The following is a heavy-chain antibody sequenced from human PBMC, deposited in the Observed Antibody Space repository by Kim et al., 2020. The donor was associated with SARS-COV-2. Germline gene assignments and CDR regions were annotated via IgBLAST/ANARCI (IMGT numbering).Heavy chain of an antibody. J-gene: IGHJ3*02. D-gene: IGHD3-10*01. CDR3: ARHHIMMVRGKGGAFDI. Sequence: SETLSLTCTVSGGSISSSSYYWGWIRQPPGKGLEWIGSIYYSGSTYYNPSLKSRVTISVDTSKNQFSLKLSSVTAADTAVYYCARHHIMMVRGKGGAFDIWGQGTMVTVSS. CDR1: GGSISSSSYY. V-gene: IGHV4-39*01. CDR2: IYYSGST.